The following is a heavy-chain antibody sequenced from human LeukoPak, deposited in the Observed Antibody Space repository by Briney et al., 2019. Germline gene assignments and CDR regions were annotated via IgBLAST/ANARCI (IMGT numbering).Heavy chain of an antibody. V-gene: IGHV3-49*04. Sequence: GGSLRLSCTASGFTFGDYAMSWVRQAPGKWLEWVGFIRSKAYGGTTEYAASVKGRFTISRDDSKSIAYLQMNSLKTEDTAVYYCTRVRGITGTSCLDYWGQGTLVTVSS. CDR3: TRVRGITGTSCLDY. J-gene: IGHJ4*02. D-gene: IGHD1-20*01. CDR1: GFTFGDYA. CDR2: IRSKAYGGTT.